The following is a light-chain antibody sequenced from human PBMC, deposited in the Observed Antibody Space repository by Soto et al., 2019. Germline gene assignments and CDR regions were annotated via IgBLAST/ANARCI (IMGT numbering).Light chain of an antibody. CDR1: QYLSRN. Sequence: EIVMTQSAATLSVSPGQRVTLSCRSRQYLSRNLVWYQQKSGQAPRLLIYGSSTRATGVPARFSGSGSGTEFTLTISSLQSEDFAVYYCQQPDSWPRTFGQRTKVDIK. CDR3: QQPDSWPRT. CDR2: GSS. V-gene: IGKV3-15*01. J-gene: IGKJ1*01.